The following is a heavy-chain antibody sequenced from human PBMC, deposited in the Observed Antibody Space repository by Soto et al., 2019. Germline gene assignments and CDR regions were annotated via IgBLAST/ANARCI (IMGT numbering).Heavy chain of an antibody. Sequence: SETLSLTCAVSGGSFNANYWSWIRQPPGKGLEWIGEIYHSGSTNYNPSLKSRVTISVDTSKNQFSLKLSSVTAADTAVYYCARETYYYGSGSRAGAFDIWGQGTMVTVSS. V-gene: IGHV4-34*01. D-gene: IGHD3-10*01. CDR2: IYHSGST. CDR1: GGSFNANY. J-gene: IGHJ3*02. CDR3: ARETYYYGSGSRAGAFDI.